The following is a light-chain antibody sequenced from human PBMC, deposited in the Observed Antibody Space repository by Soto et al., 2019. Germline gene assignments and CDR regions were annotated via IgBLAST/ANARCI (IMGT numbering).Light chain of an antibody. CDR2: DAS. CDR3: QQRSNWPMYT. V-gene: IGKV3-11*01. CDR1: QSVSSY. J-gene: IGKJ2*01. Sequence: IVMSQSPATLSVSPWERATLSFRASQSVSSYLAWYQQKPGQAPRLLIYDASNRATGIPARFSGSGSGTDFTLTISSLEPEDFAVYYCQQRSNWPMYTFGQGTKVDIK.